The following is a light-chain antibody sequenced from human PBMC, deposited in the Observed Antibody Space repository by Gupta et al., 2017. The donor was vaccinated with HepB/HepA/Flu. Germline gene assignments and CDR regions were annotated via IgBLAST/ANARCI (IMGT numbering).Light chain of an antibody. CDR1: QGIRSW. CDR2: AAS. Sequence: DIQMTQSPSSVSASVGDRVTITCRASQGIRSWLAWYQQKPGKAPKLLIFAASTLQSGVPSRFSGSGSGTDFTLTSSSLQPEDFATYYWQQDSSFHTFGHGTKVDMK. CDR3: QQDSSFHT. J-gene: IGKJ3*01. V-gene: IGKV1-12*01.